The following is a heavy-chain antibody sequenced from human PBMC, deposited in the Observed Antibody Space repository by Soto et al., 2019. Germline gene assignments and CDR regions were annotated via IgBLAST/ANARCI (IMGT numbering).Heavy chain of an antibody. J-gene: IGHJ4*02. CDR2: IYYSGST. D-gene: IGHD6-19*01. CDR3: ARHRERSYSGGWYNIDS. V-gene: IGHV4-39*01. CDR1: GGSISSRSYY. Sequence: PSETLSLTCTVSGGSISSRSYYWAWIRHAPGKGLEWIGSIYYSGSTYYIPSLKSRVTISLDTSKNQLSLKLSSVTAADTAIYYCARHRERSYSGGWYNIDSWGQGTLVTVS.